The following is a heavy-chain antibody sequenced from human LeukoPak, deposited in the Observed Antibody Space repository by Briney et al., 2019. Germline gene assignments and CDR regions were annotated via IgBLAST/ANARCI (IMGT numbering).Heavy chain of an antibody. CDR2: IYHSENT. Sequence: SETLSLTCTVSGASISSDGYYWTRIRQHPGKGLEWIGYIYHSENTYYNPSLKSRITISVDTSKNQFSLKLSSVTAADTAVYYCARDRGMVYGLDVWGQGTTVTVSS. J-gene: IGHJ6*02. CDR3: ARDRGMVYGLDV. CDR1: GASISSDGYY. V-gene: IGHV4-31*03. D-gene: IGHD2-8*01.